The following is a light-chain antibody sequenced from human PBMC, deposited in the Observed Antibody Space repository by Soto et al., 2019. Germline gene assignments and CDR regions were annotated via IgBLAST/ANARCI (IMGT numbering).Light chain of an antibody. CDR2: EVS. Sequence: QSALTQPASVSGSPGQSITISCTGTSSDVGGYNYVSWYQQHPGKAPKLMIYEVSNRPSGVFNRFSGSKSGNTASLTISGLQAEDEADYFCNSYGSTSTRDVFGTGTKLTVL. V-gene: IGLV2-14*01. J-gene: IGLJ1*01. CDR1: SSDVGGYNY. CDR3: NSYGSTSTRDV.